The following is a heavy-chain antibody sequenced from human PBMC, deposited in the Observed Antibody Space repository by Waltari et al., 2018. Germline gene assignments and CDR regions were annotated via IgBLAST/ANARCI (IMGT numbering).Heavy chain of an antibody. CDR1: GKSISSKKPY. CDR2: IYYDGGT. J-gene: IGHJ4*02. D-gene: IGHD4-17*01. CDR3: ARWDQDYFSFFFDY. V-gene: IGHV4-30-4*08. Sequence: QVHLKEMGPGLVKPSQTLSLTCAVSGKSISSKKPYWNWIRQPPGKGLEWIGSIYYDGGTKCTPSLESRVTISIDTSKNQFSLKLSSVTAADTAVYFCARWDQDYFSFFFDYWGRGTLVTVSS.